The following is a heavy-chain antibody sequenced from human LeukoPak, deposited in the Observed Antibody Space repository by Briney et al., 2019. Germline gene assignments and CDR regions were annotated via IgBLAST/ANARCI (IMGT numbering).Heavy chain of an antibody. J-gene: IGHJ4*02. CDR3: AKQTRYDSPAGGRGFDY. D-gene: IGHD3-22*01. V-gene: IGHV3-23*01. CDR1: GFTFSTHA. CDR2: ISGSGSIT. Sequence: GGSLRLSCAASGFTFSTHAMSWVRQASGKGLEWVSGISGSGSITYYADSVKGRFTISRDNSKNTLFLEMSSLRAEDTAVYYCAKQTRYDSPAGGRGFDYWGQGTLVTVSS.